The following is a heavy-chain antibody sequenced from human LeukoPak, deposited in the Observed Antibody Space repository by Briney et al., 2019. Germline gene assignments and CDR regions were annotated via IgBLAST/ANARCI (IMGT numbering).Heavy chain of an antibody. Sequence: PGGSLRLSCAASGFTFSSYAMSWVRQAPGKGLEWVSAISGSGGSTYYADSVKGRFTISRDNSKNTLYLQMNSLRAEDTAVYYCARVSLMGPDAFDIWGQGTMVTVSS. CDR2: ISGSGGST. CDR1: GFTFSSYA. D-gene: IGHD5-24*01. J-gene: IGHJ3*02. CDR3: ARVSLMGPDAFDI. V-gene: IGHV3-23*01.